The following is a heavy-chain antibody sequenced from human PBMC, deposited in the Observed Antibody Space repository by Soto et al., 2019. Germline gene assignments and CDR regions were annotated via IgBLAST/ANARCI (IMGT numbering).Heavy chain of an antibody. Sequence: EVQLLESGGGLVQPGGSLRLSCAASGFTFSSYAMSWVRQAPGKGLEWVSAISGSGGSTYYADSVKGRFTISRDNSNNTPFLQMNNLRAEDTAVYYCAKKVAGSEPFQHWGHGTLVTVSS. J-gene: IGHJ1*01. CDR2: ISGSGGST. CDR1: GFTFSSYA. D-gene: IGHD6-19*01. CDR3: AKKVAGSEPFQH. V-gene: IGHV3-23*01.